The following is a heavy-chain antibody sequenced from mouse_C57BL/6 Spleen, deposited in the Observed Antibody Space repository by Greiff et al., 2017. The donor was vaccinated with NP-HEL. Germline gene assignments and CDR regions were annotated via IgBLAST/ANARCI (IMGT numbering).Heavy chain of an antibody. V-gene: IGHV1-82*01. CDR3: AKGSAWFAY. D-gene: IGHD1-3*01. CDR1: GYAFSSSW. CDR2: IYPGDGDT. Sequence: QVQLKESGPELVKPGASVKISCKASGYAFSSSWMNWVKQRPGKGLEWIGRIYPGDGDTNYNGKFKGKATLTADKSSSTPYMQLSSLTSEDSAVYFCAKGSAWFAYWGQGTLVTVSA. J-gene: IGHJ3*01.